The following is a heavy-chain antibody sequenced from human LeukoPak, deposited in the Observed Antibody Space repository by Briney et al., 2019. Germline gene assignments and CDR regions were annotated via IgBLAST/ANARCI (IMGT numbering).Heavy chain of an antibody. Sequence: LSGGSLRLSCAASGFTFSNYGMHWVSRAPDKGLEWVAFIWYDGSNKYYADSVKVRFTISRDITKNTLNLQMNSLRVEDTAVYYCARDVSRGYLRPLDVWSQGNTVTVSS. CDR1: GFTFSNYG. J-gene: IGHJ6*02. D-gene: IGHD5-18*01. CDR2: IWYDGSNK. CDR3: ARDVSRGYLRPLDV. V-gene: IGHV3-33*01.